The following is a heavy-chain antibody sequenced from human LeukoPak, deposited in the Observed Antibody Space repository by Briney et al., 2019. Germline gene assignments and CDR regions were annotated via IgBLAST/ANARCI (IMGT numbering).Heavy chain of an antibody. V-gene: IGHV3-30*18. D-gene: IGHD3-16*01. J-gene: IGHJ4*02. CDR2: ISYDGSNK. CDR3: AKDRLSLVGYIDY. CDR1: GFTFSDYG. Sequence: GGSLRLSCAASGFTFSDYGMHWVRQAPGKGLEWVALISYDGSNKYYADSIKGRFTISRDNSKNTLYLQMNSLRAEDTAVYYCAKDRLSLVGYIDYWGQGTLVTVSS.